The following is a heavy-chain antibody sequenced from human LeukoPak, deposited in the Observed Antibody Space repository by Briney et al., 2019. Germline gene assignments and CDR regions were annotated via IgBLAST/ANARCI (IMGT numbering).Heavy chain of an antibody. V-gene: IGHV1-2*02. CDR3: AREMRPATTTLVAY. Sequence: ASVKVSCKASGYIFTGYWIHWVRQAPGQGLEWMGFINPNSGNTNHAQKFQGRVTMTRDTSINTAYMELNGLTGDDTAVYYCAREMRPATTTLVAYWGQGTLVTVSS. J-gene: IGHJ4*02. CDR1: GYIFTGYW. CDR2: INPNSGNT. D-gene: IGHD1-1*01.